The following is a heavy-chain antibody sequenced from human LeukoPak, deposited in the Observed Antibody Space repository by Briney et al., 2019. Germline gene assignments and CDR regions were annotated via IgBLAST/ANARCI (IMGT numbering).Heavy chain of an antibody. Sequence: SQTLSLTCTVSGGSISSGDYYWSWIRQPPGKGLEWIGYIYYSGSTYYNPSLKSRVTISVDTSKNQFSLKLSSVTAADTAVYYCARALIRITMVRGVDFDYWGQGTLVTVSS. D-gene: IGHD3-10*01. CDR1: GGSISSGDYY. J-gene: IGHJ4*02. CDR3: ARALIRITMVRGVDFDY. V-gene: IGHV4-30-4*08. CDR2: IYYSGST.